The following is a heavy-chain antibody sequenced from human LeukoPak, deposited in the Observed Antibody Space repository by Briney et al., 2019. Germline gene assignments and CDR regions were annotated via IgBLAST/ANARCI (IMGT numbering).Heavy chain of an antibody. CDR2: IIPIFGTA. D-gene: IGHD2-2*01. Sequence: SVKVSCKASGGTFSSYAISWVRQAPGQGHEWMGGIIPIFGTANYAQKFQGRVTITTDGSTSTAYMELSSLRSEDTAVYYCARSRVPAALDAFDIWGQGTLVTVSS. V-gene: IGHV1-69*05. J-gene: IGHJ3*02. CDR3: ARSRVPAALDAFDI. CDR1: GGTFSSYA.